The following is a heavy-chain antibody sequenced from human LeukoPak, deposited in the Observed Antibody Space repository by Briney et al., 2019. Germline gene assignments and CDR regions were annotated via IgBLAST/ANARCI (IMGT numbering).Heavy chain of an antibody. CDR1: GFTFSSYS. J-gene: IGHJ4*02. CDR2: ISSSSSYI. V-gene: IGHV3-21*01. Sequence: GGSLRLSCAASGFTFSSYSMNWVRQAPGKGLEWVSSISSSSSYIYYADSVKGRFTISRDNAKNSLYLQMNSLRAEDTAVYYCARDPDYGGNGFDYWGQGTLVTVSS. CDR3: ARDPDYGGNGFDY. D-gene: IGHD4-23*01.